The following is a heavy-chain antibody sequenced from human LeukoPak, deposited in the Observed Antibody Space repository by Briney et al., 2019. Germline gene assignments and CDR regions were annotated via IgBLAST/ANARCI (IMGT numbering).Heavy chain of an antibody. CDR2: INPNSGGT. D-gene: IGHD3-3*02. V-gene: IGHV1-2*02. Sequence: ASVKVSCKPSGYTFTDYYIHWVRQAPGQGLEWMGWINPNSGGTNYAQSFQGRVTMTRDTSISTAYMELSWLRSDDTAFYYCARDRDTILATDAGGDHFHYWGQGTLVTVSS. CDR1: GYTFTDYY. CDR3: ARDRDTILATDAGGDHFHY. J-gene: IGHJ4*02.